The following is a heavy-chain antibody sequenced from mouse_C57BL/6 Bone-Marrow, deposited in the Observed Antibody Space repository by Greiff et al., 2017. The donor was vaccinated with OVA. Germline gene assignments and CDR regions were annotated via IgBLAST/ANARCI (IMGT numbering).Heavy chain of an antibody. D-gene: IGHD2-4*01. CDR2: INSDGGST. CDR1: EYEFPSHD. J-gene: IGHJ1*03. V-gene: IGHV5-2*03. CDR3: ARGRLRRGDWYFDV. Sequence: EVMLVESGGGLVQPGESLKLSCESNEYEFPSHDMSWVRKTPEKRLELVAAINSDGGSTYYPDTMERRFIISRDNTKKTLYLQMSSLRSEDTALYCCARGRLRRGDWYFDVWGTGTTVTVSS.